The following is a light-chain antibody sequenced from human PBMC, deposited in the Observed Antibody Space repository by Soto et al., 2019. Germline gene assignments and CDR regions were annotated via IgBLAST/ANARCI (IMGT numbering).Light chain of an antibody. CDR3: LQDINYPWT. V-gene: IGKV1-5*01. CDR1: QTISSW. CDR2: NAS. Sequence: PSTLSGSVGDRVTITCRASQTISSWLAWYQQKPGKAPKLLIYNASSLKSGVPPRFSGSGSGTDFTLAISSLQPEDSATYYCLQDINYPWTFGQGTKVDIK. J-gene: IGKJ1*01.